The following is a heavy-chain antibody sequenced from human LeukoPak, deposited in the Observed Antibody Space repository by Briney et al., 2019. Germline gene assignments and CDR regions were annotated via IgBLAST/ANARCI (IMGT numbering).Heavy chain of an antibody. CDR3: ARRPYSSSSY. Sequence: PGGSLRLSCAASGFTFSSYEMNWVRQAPGKGLEWVSYISSSGSTIYYADSVKGRFTISRDNAKNSLYLQMNRLRAEDTAVYYCARRPYSSSSYWGQGTLVTVSS. D-gene: IGHD6-6*01. CDR1: GFTFSSYE. J-gene: IGHJ4*02. V-gene: IGHV3-48*03. CDR2: ISSSGSTI.